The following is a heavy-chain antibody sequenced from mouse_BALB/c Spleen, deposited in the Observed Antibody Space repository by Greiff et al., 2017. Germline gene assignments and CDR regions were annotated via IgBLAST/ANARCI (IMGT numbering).Heavy chain of an antibody. CDR3: ARCGNYIDFDY. D-gene: IGHD2-1*01. CDR1: GYTFTSYT. J-gene: IGHJ2*01. Sequence: VMLVESGAELARPGASVKMSCKASGYTFTSYTMHWVKQRPGQGLEWIGYINPSSGYTNYNQKFKDKATLTADKSSSTAYMQLSSLTSEDSAVYYCARCGNYIDFDYWGQGTTLTVSS. V-gene: IGHV1-4*01. CDR2: INPSSGYT.